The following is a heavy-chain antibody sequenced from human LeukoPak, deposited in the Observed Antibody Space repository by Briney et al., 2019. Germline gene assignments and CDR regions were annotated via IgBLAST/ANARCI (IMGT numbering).Heavy chain of an antibody. CDR2: IWYDGSNK. CDR3: ARDRGYSYGPAFYY. V-gene: IGHV3-33*01. Sequence: AGSLRLSCAASGFTFSSHGMGWVRQAPGKGLEWVAVIWYDGSNKYYADFVTARFTISRDNSKHTLYLQMNSLRADDTAVYYCARDRGYSYGPAFYYWGQATLVSVSS. J-gene: IGHJ4*02. D-gene: IGHD5-18*01. CDR1: GFTFSSHG.